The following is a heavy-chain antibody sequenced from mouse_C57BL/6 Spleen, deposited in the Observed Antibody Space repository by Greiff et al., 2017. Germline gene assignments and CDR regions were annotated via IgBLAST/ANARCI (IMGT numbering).Heavy chain of an antibody. CDR3: ARRDYDYAMDY. CDR1: GYAFSSSW. J-gene: IGHJ4*01. D-gene: IGHD2-4*01. V-gene: IGHV1-82*01. Sequence: VQLQQSGPELVKPGASVKISCKASGYAFSSSWMNWVKQRPGKGLEWIGRIYPGDGDTNYNGKFKGKATLTADKSSSTAYMQLSSLTSEDSAVSFCARRDYDYAMDYWGQGTSVTVSS. CDR2: IYPGDGDT.